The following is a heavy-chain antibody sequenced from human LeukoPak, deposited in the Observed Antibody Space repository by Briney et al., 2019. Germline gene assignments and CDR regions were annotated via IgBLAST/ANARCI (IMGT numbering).Heavy chain of an antibody. V-gene: IGHV3-74*01. Sequence: GGSLRLSCAASGFTFSSYWMHWVRQAPGKGLVWVSRINSDGSSITYADSVEGRFTISRDNAKSTLYLQMNSLKAEDTAVYYCAREEIYYYYYYMDVWGKGTTVTVSS. CDR2: INSDGSSI. D-gene: IGHD5-24*01. CDR3: AREEIYYYYYYMDV. J-gene: IGHJ6*03. CDR1: GFTFSSYW.